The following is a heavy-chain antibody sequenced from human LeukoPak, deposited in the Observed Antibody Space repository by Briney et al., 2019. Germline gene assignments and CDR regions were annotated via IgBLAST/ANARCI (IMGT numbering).Heavy chain of an antibody. J-gene: IGHJ5*02. CDR2: IYYSGST. CDR3: ARRLEYYYGSGSYLTP. CDR1: GGSINSNSYY. V-gene: IGHV4-39*01. D-gene: IGHD3-10*01. Sequence: KASETLSLTCTVSGGSINSNSYYWGWIRQPPGKGLEWIGSIYYSGSTYYNPSLKSRVSISVDTSKNQFSLKLNSVTAADTAVYYCARRLEYYYGSGSYLTPWGQGTLVTVSS.